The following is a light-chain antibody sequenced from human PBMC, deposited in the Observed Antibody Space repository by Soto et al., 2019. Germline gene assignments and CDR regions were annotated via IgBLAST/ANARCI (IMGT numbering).Light chain of an antibody. J-gene: IGLJ3*02. Sequence: QSVLTQPRSVSGSPGQSVTISCTGTSSDVCGYNYVSWYQQHPGKAPKLMIYDVSKRPSGVPDRFSGSKSGNTASLTISGLQAEDEADYYCCSNAGTYTSVFGGGTKLTVL. CDR3: CSNAGTYTSV. CDR2: DVS. V-gene: IGLV2-11*01. CDR1: SSDVCGYNY.